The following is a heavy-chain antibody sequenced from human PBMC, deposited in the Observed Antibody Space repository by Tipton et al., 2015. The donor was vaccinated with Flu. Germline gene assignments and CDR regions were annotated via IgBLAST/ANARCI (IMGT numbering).Heavy chain of an antibody. D-gene: IGHD3-10*01. CDR2: IYYSGTT. CDR3: ARNLGGGAFDI. V-gene: IGHV4-39*07. Sequence: TLFLTCTVSGGSISTSNYYWDWIRQPPGKGLEWIGDIYYSGTTSYNPSLQSRVTISIYTSNNQFSLKLSSVTAADTAVYYCARNLGGGAFDIWGQGTMVTVSS. J-gene: IGHJ3*02. CDR1: GGSISTSNYY.